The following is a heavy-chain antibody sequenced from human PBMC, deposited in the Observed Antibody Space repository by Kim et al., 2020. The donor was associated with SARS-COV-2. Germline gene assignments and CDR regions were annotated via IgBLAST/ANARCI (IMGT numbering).Heavy chain of an antibody. CDR2: ISGYNGYT. J-gene: IGHJ6*02. CDR1: GYTFTSYG. V-gene: IGHV1-18*01. Sequence: ASVKVSCKASGYTFTSYGISWVRQAPGQGLQWMGWISGYNGYTNYAQKFQGRVTMTTDTSTTTAYMELGSLRSDDTAVYYCARGSVVRGVVGLISPYYYYVMDVWGQGTTVTVSS. CDR3: ARGSVVRGVVGLISPYYYYVMDV. D-gene: IGHD3-10*01.